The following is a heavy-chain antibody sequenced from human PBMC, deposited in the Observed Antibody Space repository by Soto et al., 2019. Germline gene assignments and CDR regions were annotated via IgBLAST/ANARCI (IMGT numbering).Heavy chain of an antibody. Sequence: PGGSLRRSCAASGFTFSSYAMHCVRQAPGKGLEWVAVISYDGSNKYYADSVKGRFTISRDNSKNTLYLQMNSLRAEDTAVYYCARDGGVTGAYYYYYYGMDVWGQGTTVTVSS. CDR3: ARDGGVTGAYYYYYYGMDV. CDR2: ISYDGSNK. J-gene: IGHJ6*02. CDR1: GFTFSSYA. V-gene: IGHV3-30-3*01. D-gene: IGHD3-16*01.